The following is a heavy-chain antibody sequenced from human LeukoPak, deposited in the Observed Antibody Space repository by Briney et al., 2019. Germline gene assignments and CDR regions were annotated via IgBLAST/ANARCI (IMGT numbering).Heavy chain of an antibody. CDR2: IGTAGDT. Sequence: PGGSLRLSCAASGFTFSSYDMHWVRQATGKGLEWVSAIGTAGDTYYPGSVKGRFTISRENAKNSLYLQMNSLRAGDTAVYYCARSNNWGSGYYYYYMDVWGKGTTVTVSS. CDR1: GFTFSSYD. V-gene: IGHV3-13*01. CDR3: ARSNNWGSGYYYYYMDV. D-gene: IGHD7-27*01. J-gene: IGHJ6*03.